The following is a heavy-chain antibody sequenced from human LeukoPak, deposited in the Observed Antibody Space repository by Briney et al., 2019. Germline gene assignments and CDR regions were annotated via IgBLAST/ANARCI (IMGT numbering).Heavy chain of an antibody. CDR3: ARISPETDY. CDR1: GFTFSTYA. CDR2: ISGGGAAT. J-gene: IGHJ4*02. Sequence: GGSLRLSCAASGFTFSTYAMSWVRQAPGKGLEWVSAISGGGAATYYADSVKGRFTISRDNSKNTLYLQMNSLRAEDTAVYYCARISPETDYWGQGTLVTVSS. D-gene: IGHD2-21*01. V-gene: IGHV3-23*01.